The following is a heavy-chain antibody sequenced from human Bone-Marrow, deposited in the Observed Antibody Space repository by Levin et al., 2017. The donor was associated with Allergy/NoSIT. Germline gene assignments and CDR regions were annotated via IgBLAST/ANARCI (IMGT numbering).Heavy chain of an antibody. CDR1: GFTFSSYW. D-gene: IGHD3-3*01. CDR2: IKQDGSEK. CDR3: ARDQSPSPLRFLEWLPLATYYDDGMDV. V-gene: IGHV3-7*01. J-gene: IGHJ6*02. Sequence: GESLKISCAASGFTFSSYWMSWVRQAPGKGLEWVANIKQDGSEKYYVDSVKGRFTISRDNAKNSLYLQMNSLRAEDTAVYYCARDQSPSPLRFLEWLPLATYYDDGMDVWGQGTTVTVSS.